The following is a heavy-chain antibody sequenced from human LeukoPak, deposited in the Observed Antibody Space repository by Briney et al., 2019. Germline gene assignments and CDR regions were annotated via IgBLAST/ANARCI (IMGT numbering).Heavy chain of an antibody. CDR1: GGSIRGYS. J-gene: IGHJ6*02. V-gene: IGHV4-59*01. Sequence: SETLSLTCTVLGGSIRGYSWSWVRQPPGKGLKWIGYIYYSASTNYNPSLKSRVIISSDMSKNHFSLKLNSVTAADTAVYYCARAPLDFGGMDVWGQGTTVTVSS. CDR2: IYYSAST. D-gene: IGHD2-2*03. CDR3: ARAPLDFGGMDV.